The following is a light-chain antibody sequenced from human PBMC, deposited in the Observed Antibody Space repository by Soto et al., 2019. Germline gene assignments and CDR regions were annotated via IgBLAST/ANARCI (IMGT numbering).Light chain of an antibody. CDR3: QQSYNTLLT. V-gene: IGKV1-39*01. J-gene: IGKJ4*01. Sequence: DLQMTQSPSSLSASVGDRVTITCRASQSISIYLNWYQQKPGKAPKLLISAASSLQSGVPSRFSGSGSGTDFSLTINSLQPEDFATYYCQQSYNTLLTFGGGTNVDIK. CDR1: QSISIY. CDR2: AAS.